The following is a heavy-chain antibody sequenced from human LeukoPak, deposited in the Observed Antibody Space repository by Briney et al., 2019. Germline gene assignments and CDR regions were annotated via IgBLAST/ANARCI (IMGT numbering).Heavy chain of an antibody. V-gene: IGHV4-39*07. CDR1: GGSISGTSYY. J-gene: IGHJ4*02. D-gene: IGHD2-2*01. CDR3: AILPTASSFGS. Sequence: PSETLSLTCTVSGGSISGTSYYWGWIRQPPGNGLEWIGSISYSGSTYYNPSLESRVTISVDTSKNQFSLRLSSVTAADTAVYYCAILPTASSFGSWGQGTLVTVSS. CDR2: ISYSGST.